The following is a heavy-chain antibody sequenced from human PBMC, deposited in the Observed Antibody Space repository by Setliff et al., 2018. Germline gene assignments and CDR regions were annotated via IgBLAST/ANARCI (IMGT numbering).Heavy chain of an antibody. J-gene: IGHJ4*02. CDR3: ARTGTYRYFDY. D-gene: IGHD1-1*01. CDR1: GDSISSGTYY. CDR2: IYYRGTT. V-gene: IGHV4-39*01. Sequence: SETLSLTCTVSGDSISSGTYYGSWIRQPPGKGLEWIGRIYYRGTTYYNASLRSRLTISVDTSKNQFSLKLNSVTAPDTAVYYCARTGTYRYFDYWGQGILVTVSS.